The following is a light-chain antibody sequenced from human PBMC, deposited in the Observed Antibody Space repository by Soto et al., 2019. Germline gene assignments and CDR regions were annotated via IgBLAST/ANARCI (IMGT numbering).Light chain of an antibody. CDR3: QQSYSTPIT. J-gene: IGKJ5*01. CDR1: QSISSY. CDR2: AAS. Sequence: DIQMTQSPSSLSASVGDRVAIACLASQSISSYLNWYQQKPGKAPKLLIYAASSLQSGVPSRFSGSGSGTDFTLTISSLQPEDFATYYCQQSYSTPITFGQGTRLE. V-gene: IGKV1-39*01.